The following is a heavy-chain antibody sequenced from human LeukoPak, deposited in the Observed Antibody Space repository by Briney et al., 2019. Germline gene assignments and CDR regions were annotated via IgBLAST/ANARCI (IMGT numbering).Heavy chain of an antibody. V-gene: IGHV4-59*08. Sequence: PSETLSLTCTVSGGSIRSYYWSWIRQPPGKGLDWIGYIYYTGSTKYNSSLKSRATISVDTSKNQFSLKLSSVTAADTAVYYCASGSYYFDYWGQGTLVTVSS. J-gene: IGHJ4*02. CDR1: GGSIRSYY. CDR2: IYYTGST. D-gene: IGHD1-26*01. CDR3: ASGSYYFDY.